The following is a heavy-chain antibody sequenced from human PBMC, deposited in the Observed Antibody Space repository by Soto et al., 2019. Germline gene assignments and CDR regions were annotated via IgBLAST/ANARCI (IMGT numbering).Heavy chain of an antibody. CDR2: ISYDGSNK. J-gene: IGHJ6*02. D-gene: IGHD6-6*01. Sequence: PGGSLRLSCAASGFTFSSYAMHWVRQAPGKGLEWVAVISYDGSNKYYADSVKGRFTISGDNSKNTLYLQMNSLRAEDTAVYYCARGIAARPYYYYGMDVWGQGTTVTVSS. V-gene: IGHV3-30-3*01. CDR3: ARGIAARPYYYYGMDV. CDR1: GFTFSSYA.